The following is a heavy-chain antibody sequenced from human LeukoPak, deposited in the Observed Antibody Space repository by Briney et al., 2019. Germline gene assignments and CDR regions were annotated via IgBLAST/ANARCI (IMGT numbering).Heavy chain of an antibody. D-gene: IGHD6-13*01. CDR2: IYTSGST. J-gene: IGHJ3*02. V-gene: IGHV4-4*09. Sequence: SETLSLTCTVSGGSISSYYWSWIRQPPGKGLEWIGYIYTSGSTNYNPSLKSRVTISVDTSKDQFSLKLSSVTAADTAVYYCARLGGSSWYFDAFDIWGQGTMVTVSS. CDR1: GGSISSYY. CDR3: ARLGGSSWYFDAFDI.